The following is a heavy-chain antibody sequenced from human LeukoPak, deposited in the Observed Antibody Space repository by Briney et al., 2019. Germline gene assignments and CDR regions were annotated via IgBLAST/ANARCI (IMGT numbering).Heavy chain of an antibody. CDR2: ISSSNFYI. J-gene: IGHJ4*02. CDR3: ARVLDGYNLSPCDY. CDR1: GFTFSSYS. Sequence: GGSLRLSCAASGFTFSSYSMNWVRQAPGKGLEWLSSISSSNFYIYYADSIKGRFTISRDDAKNSLYLQTNSLRAEDTAAYYCARVLDGYNLSPCDYWGQGTLVTVSS. D-gene: IGHD5-24*01. V-gene: IGHV3-21*01.